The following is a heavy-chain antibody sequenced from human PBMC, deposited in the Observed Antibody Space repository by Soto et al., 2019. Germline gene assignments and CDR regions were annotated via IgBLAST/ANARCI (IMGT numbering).Heavy chain of an antibody. J-gene: IGHJ3*02. V-gene: IGHV1-2*04. Sequence: ASVKVSCKASGYTFTGYYMHWVRQAPGQGLEWMGWINPNSGGTNYAQKFQGWVTMTRDTSISTAYMELSRLRSDDTAVYYCARGYCSSTSCYRYFDAFDIWGQGTMVT. CDR1: GYTFTGYY. CDR3: ARGYCSSTSCYRYFDAFDI. D-gene: IGHD2-2*01. CDR2: INPNSGGT.